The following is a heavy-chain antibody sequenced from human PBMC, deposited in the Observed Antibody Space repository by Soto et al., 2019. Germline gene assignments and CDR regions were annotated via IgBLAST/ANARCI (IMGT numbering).Heavy chain of an antibody. Sequence: GGSVRLSCAASGFIFSTYSMNWVRQGPGKGLEWVSYISSSSSTIFYTDSVKGRFTVSRDNAVNTVYLQMNSLRVEDTAIYHCASARSSSACYLIDYWGLGTLVTVSS. CDR1: GFIFSTYS. D-gene: IGHD2-2*01. J-gene: IGHJ4*02. CDR3: ASARSSSACYLIDY. V-gene: IGHV3-48*04. CDR2: ISSSSSTI.